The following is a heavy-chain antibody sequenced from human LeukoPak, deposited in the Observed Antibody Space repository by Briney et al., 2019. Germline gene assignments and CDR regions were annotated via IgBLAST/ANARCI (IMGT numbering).Heavy chain of an antibody. CDR1: GFTFRSYE. Sequence: QPGGSLRLSCAASGFTFRSYEMNWVRQAPGKGLEWVPYISGSGTTIYYADSVKGRFTISRDNAKNSLDLQLNSLRAEDTALYYCARTSRDRTGINWFDPWGQGTLVTVSS. CDR3: ARTSRDRTGINWFDP. D-gene: IGHD1-14*01. J-gene: IGHJ5*02. V-gene: IGHV3-48*03. CDR2: ISGSGTTI.